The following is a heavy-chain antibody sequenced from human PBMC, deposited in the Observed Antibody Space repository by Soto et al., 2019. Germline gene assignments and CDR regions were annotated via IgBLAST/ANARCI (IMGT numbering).Heavy chain of an antibody. CDR1: GFTFGTTD. CDR2: IGTAGDP. Sequence: PGGSLRLSCAASGFTFGTTDMSWVRQAPGEGLEWVSAIGTAGDPYYPGSVKGRFTISRENAKNSLYLQMNSLRAGDTAVYYCARYSSGLDYWGQGNLVTVSS. J-gene: IGHJ4*02. CDR3: ARYSSGLDY. D-gene: IGHD6-19*01. V-gene: IGHV3-13*05.